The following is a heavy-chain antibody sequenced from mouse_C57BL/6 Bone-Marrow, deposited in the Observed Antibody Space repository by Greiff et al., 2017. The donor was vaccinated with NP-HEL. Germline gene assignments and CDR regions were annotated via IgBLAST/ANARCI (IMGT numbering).Heavy chain of an antibody. CDR2: IDPENGDT. Sequence: VQLQQSGAELVRPGASVKLSCTASGFNIKDDYMHWVKQRPEQGLEWIGWIDPENGDTEYASKFQGKATITAEPSSNTAYLQLSSLTSEDTAVYYCTTWEYYGSFDYWGQGTTLTVSS. D-gene: IGHD1-1*01. J-gene: IGHJ2*01. V-gene: IGHV14-4*01. CDR3: TTWEYYGSFDY. CDR1: GFNIKDDY.